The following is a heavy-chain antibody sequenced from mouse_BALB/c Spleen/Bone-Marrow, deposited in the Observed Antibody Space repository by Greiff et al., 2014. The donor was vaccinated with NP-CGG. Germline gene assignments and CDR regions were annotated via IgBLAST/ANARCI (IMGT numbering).Heavy chain of an antibody. CDR2: ISSGSSNI. J-gene: IGHJ4*01. D-gene: IGHD2-1*01. CDR3: ARWGNYYAMDY. V-gene: IGHV5-17*02. CDR1: GFTFSSFG. Sequence: EVQGVESGGGLVQPGGSRKLSCAASGFTFSSFGMHWVRRAPEKGLEWVAYISSGSSNINYADTVKGRFTISRDNPKNTLFLQMTSLRSEDTAMYYCARWGNYYAMDYWGQGTSVTVSS.